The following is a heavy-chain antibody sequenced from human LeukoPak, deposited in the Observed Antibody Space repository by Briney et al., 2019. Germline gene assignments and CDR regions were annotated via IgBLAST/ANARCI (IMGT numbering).Heavy chain of an antibody. CDR1: GFTFSGSA. J-gene: IGHJ4*02. V-gene: IGHV3-73*01. CDR2: IRSKANSYAT. CDR3: TRHSGDGYNRGVDY. D-gene: IGHD5-24*01. Sequence: GGSLRLSCAASGFTFSGSAMHWVRQASGKGLEWFGRIRSKANSYATAYAASVKGRFTISRDDSKNTAYLQMNSLKPEDTAVYYCTRHSGDGYNRGVDYWGQGTLVTVSS.